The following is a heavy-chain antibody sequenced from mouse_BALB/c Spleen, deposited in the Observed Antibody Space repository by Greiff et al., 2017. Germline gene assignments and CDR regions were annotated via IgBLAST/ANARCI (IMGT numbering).Heavy chain of an antibody. CDR2: ISYSGST. V-gene: IGHV3-2*02. CDR1: GYSITSDYA. J-gene: IGHJ4*01. CDR3: ARGYGNYGDYAMDY. Sequence: DVQLQESGPGLVKPSQSLSLTCTVTGYSITSDYAWNWIRQFPGNKLEWMGYISYSGSTSYNPSLKSRISITRDTSKNQFFLQLNSVTTEDTATYYCARGYGNYGDYAMDYWGQGTSVTVSS. D-gene: IGHD2-10*02.